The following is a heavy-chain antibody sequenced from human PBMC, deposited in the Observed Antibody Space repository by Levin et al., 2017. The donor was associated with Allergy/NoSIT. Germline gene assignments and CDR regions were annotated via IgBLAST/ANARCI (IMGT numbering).Heavy chain of an antibody. CDR1: GFTFTIYG. CDR3: AKGDKAAAGTFEY. Sequence: GESLKISCVASGFTFTIYGLSWVRQAPGKGLEWVSTISGSGTNTYYADSVKGRFTISRDNSKNVLYLQMNSLRAGDTAVYFCAKGDKAAAGTFEYWGQGTLVTVSS. J-gene: IGHJ4*02. V-gene: IGHV3-23*01. D-gene: IGHD6-13*01. CDR2: ISGSGTNT.